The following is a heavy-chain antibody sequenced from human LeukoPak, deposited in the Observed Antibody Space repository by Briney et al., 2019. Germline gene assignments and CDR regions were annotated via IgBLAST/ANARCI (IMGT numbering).Heavy chain of an antibody. J-gene: IGHJ6*02. D-gene: IGHD3-10*01. CDR3: ARGVWFGELSFYGMDV. CDR1: GYTFTSYD. V-gene: IGHV1-8*01. CDR2: MNPNSGNT. Sequence: GASVKVSCKASGYTFTSYDINWVRQATGQGLEWMGWMNPNSGNTGYAQKFQGRVTMTRNTSISTAYTELSSLRSEDTAVYYCARGVWFGELSFYGMDVWGQGTTVTVSS.